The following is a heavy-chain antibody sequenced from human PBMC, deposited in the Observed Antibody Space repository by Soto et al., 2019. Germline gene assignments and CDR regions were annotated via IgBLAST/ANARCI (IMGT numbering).Heavy chain of an antibody. Sequence: PGGSLRLSCAASGFTFSSYGMHWVRQAPGKGLEWVAVIWYDGSNKYYADAVKGRFTISRDNSKNTLYLQMNSLRAEDTAVYYCARDRSRLLGPLSFWGQGTLVTVSS. CDR1: GFTFSSYG. CDR2: IWYDGSNK. D-gene: IGHD3-22*01. J-gene: IGHJ4*02. CDR3: ARDRSRLLGPLSF. V-gene: IGHV3-33*01.